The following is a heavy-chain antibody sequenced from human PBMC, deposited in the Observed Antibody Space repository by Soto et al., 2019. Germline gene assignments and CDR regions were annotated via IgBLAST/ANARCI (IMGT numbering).Heavy chain of an antibody. V-gene: IGHV3-74*01. D-gene: IGHD3-3*01. Sequence: EVQLVESGGGLVQPGGSLRLSCAASGFTFSTYWMNWVRQAPGKGLLWVSRINSVGSDAVYADSVKGRFTISRDNARNTLYLQMNSLRAEDTAVYYCARGGWSGSGGGLWGRGTLVTVSS. CDR1: GFTFSTYW. CDR3: ARGGWSGSGGGL. CDR2: INSVGSDA. J-gene: IGHJ4*02.